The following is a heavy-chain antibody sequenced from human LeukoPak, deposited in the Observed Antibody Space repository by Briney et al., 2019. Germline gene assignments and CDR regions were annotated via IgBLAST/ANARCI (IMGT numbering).Heavy chain of an antibody. Sequence: GGSLRLSCEASGCTFSGYGMHWVRQAPGKGLEWVAFIWDDGSNRNYADSVKGRFTISRDNNKNTLHLQMNSLRAEDSAVYYCARDDSSIDNALDVWGQGTMVTVSS. V-gene: IGHV3-33*01. CDR3: ARDDSSIDNALDV. D-gene: IGHD6-13*01. J-gene: IGHJ3*01. CDR2: IWDDGSNR. CDR1: GCTFSGYG.